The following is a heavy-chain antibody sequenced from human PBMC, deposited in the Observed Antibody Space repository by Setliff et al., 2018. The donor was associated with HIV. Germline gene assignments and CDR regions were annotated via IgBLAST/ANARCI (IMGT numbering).Heavy chain of an antibody. CDR1: GFTFSSYA. D-gene: IGHD1-26*01. V-gene: IGHV3-30-3*01. J-gene: IGHJ4*02. Sequence: PGGSLRLSCAASGFTFSSYAMHWVRQAPGKGLEWVAVISYDGSNKYYADSVKGRFTISRDNSKNTLYLQMNSLRAEDTAVYYCARAHSGSYYFDYWGQGTLVTVSS. CDR3: ARAHSGSYYFDY. CDR2: ISYDGSNK.